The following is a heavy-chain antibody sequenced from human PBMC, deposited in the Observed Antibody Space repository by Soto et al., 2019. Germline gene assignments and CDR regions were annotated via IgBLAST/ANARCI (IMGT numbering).Heavy chain of an antibody. J-gene: IGHJ4*02. D-gene: IGHD3-22*01. V-gene: IGHV3-30*02. CDR2: IQYHGINK. CDR1: GFTFSTYG. Sequence: PGGSLRTSFAASGFTFSTYGMHWVRQSPGKGLEWVAFIQYHGINKDYADSVKGRFTISRDNSRNTLYLQMNSLRAEDTAVYYCARGLDYDSSGYYLDFWGQGALVTVSS. CDR3: ARGLDYDSSGYYLDF.